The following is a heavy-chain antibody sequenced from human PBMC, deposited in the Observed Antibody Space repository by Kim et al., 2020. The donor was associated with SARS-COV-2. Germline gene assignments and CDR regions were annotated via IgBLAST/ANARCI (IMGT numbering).Heavy chain of an antibody. CDR1: GGSISNYY. D-gene: IGHD1-1*01. CDR2: IYYSGST. J-gene: IGHJ3*02. Sequence: ETLSLTCTVSGGSISNYYWSWIRQSPEKGLDCIGCIYYSGSTYYNPSLKGRVTISVDTSKNQFSLKLSSVTAADTAVYYCARRLYGTTGAFDIWGRGTMVTVSS. CDR3: ARRLYGTTGAFDI. V-gene: IGHV4-59*08.